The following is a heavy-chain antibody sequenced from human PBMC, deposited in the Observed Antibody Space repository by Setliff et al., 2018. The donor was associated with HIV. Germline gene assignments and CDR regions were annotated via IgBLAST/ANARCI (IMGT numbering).Heavy chain of an antibody. CDR2: IYHSGRT. D-gene: IGHD3-22*01. CDR3: ARAYYYDSSGYGWNYYYYMDV. J-gene: IGHJ6*03. V-gene: IGHV4-39*07. CDR1: GAPISSYY. Sequence: SETLSLTCTVSGAPISSYYWNWIRQPPGKGLEWIGSIYHSGRTYYNPSLKSRVTISVDTSKNQFSLKLSSVTAADTAVYYCARAYYYDSSGYGWNYYYYMDVWGKGTTVTVSS.